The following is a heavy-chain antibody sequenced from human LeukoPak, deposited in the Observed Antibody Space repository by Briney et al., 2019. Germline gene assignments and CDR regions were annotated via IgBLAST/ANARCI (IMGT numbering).Heavy chain of an antibody. CDR2: ISSSSSYI. D-gene: IGHD2-2*01. V-gene: IGHV3-21*04. J-gene: IGHJ4*02. CDR3: AKGRVGVVPAAPIDY. Sequence: GGSLRLSCAASGFTFSSYSMNWVRQAPGKGLEWVSSISSSSSYIYYADSVKGRFTISRDNAKNSLYLQMNSLRAEDTAVYYCAKGRVGVVPAAPIDYWGQGTLVTVSS. CDR1: GFTFSSYS.